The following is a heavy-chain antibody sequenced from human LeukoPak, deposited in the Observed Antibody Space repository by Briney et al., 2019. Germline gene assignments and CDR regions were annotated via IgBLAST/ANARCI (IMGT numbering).Heavy chain of an antibody. CDR3: ARAPSEIGGYYPEYFRH. CDR1: GFTFSSYW. J-gene: IGHJ1*01. Sequence: PGGSLRLSCVASGFTFSSYWMHWVRQAPGKGLVWVSRIKSDGSTNHADSVKGRFTISRDNAKNTVSLQMNSLRAEDTGVYFCARAPSEIGGYYPEYFRHWGQGTLVTVSS. D-gene: IGHD3-22*01. V-gene: IGHV3-74*01. CDR2: IKSDGST.